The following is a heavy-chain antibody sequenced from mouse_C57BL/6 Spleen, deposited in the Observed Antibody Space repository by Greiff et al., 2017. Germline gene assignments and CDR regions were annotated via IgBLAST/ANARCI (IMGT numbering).Heavy chain of an antibody. CDR1: GYAFSSYW. CDR3: ARANYYGSSYHWFAY. CDR2: IYPGDGDT. D-gene: IGHD1-1*01. Sequence: QVQLQQSGAELVKPGASVKISCKASGYAFSSYWMNWVKQRPGKGLEWIGQIYPGDGDTNYNGKFKGKATLTADKSSSTAYMQLSSLTSEDSAVYFCARANYYGSSYHWFAYWGQGTLVTVSA. J-gene: IGHJ3*01. V-gene: IGHV1-80*01.